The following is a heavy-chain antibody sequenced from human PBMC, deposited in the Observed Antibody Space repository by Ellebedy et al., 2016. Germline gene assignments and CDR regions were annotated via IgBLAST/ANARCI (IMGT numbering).Heavy chain of an antibody. Sequence: GGSLRLSXAASGFTFSTYGMHWVRQAPGKGLEWVSYISSSSSTIYYADSVKGRFTISRDNAKNSLYLQMNSLRAEDTAVYYCARGWYGYFDYWGQGTLVTVSS. CDR2: ISSSSSTI. CDR1: GFTFSTYG. V-gene: IGHV3-48*01. D-gene: IGHD6-13*01. J-gene: IGHJ4*02. CDR3: ARGWYGYFDY.